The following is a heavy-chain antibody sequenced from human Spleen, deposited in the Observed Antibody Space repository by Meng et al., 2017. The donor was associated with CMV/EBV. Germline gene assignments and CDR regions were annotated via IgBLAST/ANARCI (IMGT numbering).Heavy chain of an antibody. CDR1: GASISPYF. CDR2: IYYSGSTNSGST. J-gene: IGHJ2*01. D-gene: IGHD7-27*01. CDR3: ARKLGSGNWYFDL. V-gene: IGHV4-59*01. Sequence: SETLSLTCTVSGASISPYFWSWVRQSPGKGLEWLGYIYYSGSTNSGSTNYNPSLQSRVTISVDTSRHQFSLRLNSVTAADTAVYYCARKLGSGNWYFDLWGRGTLVTVSS.